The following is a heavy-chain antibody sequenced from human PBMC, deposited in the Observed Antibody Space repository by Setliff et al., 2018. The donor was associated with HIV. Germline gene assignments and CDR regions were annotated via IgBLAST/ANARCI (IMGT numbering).Heavy chain of an antibody. Sequence: SETLSLTCAVYGGSFSGYYWSWIRQPPGKGLEWIGEIIHSGSTNYNPSLKSRVTISVETSKNQFSLRLSTVTAAETAVYYCARGIENFWSGYIRWGPGTLVTVSS. CDR2: IIHSGST. V-gene: IGHV4-34*01. D-gene: IGHD3-3*01. J-gene: IGHJ4*02. CDR3: ARGIENFWSGYIR. CDR1: GGSFSGYY.